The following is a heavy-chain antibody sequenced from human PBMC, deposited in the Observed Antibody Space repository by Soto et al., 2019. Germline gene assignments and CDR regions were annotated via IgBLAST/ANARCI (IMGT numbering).Heavy chain of an antibody. J-gene: IGHJ4*02. CDR1: GFTFSSYA. Sequence: QVHLVESGGGGVQPGRSLRLSCAASGFTFSSYAMHWVRQAPGKGLEWVAIISYDGHNKFYADSVKGRLTISRYNSKNTLYMEMNTLRAEDTAVYYCAKDMGPRAVAGDFDYCGQGTMVTVAA. V-gene: IGHV3-30*18. D-gene: IGHD6-19*01. CDR2: ISYDGHNK. CDR3: AKDMGPRAVAGDFDY.